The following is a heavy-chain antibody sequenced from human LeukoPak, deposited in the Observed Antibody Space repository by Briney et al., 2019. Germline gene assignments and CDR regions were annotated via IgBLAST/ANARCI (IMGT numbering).Heavy chain of an antibody. V-gene: IGHV4-39*01. CDR2: IYYSGGT. CDR1: GGSVSSGTYY. Sequence: SETLSLTCSVSGGSVSSGTYYWGWIRQPPGKGLEWIGIIYYSGGTYYNPSLKSRVTISVDTSKNQFSLKLSSVTAADTAVYYCARQEYYYGMDVWGQGTTVTVSS. CDR3: ARQEYYYGMDV. J-gene: IGHJ6*02.